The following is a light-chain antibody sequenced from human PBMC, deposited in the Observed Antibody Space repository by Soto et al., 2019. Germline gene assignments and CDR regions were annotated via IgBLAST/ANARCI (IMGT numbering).Light chain of an antibody. Sequence: QSALTQPASVSGSPGQSISISCTGTSSDVGGYNYVSWYQQHPGKAPKLMIYEVSNRPSGVSNRFSGSKSGNTASLTISGLQAEDEADYYCSSKSSDTPVVFGTGTKVTVL. CDR3: SSKSSDTPVV. V-gene: IGLV2-14*01. CDR1: SSDVGGYNY. J-gene: IGLJ1*01. CDR2: EVS.